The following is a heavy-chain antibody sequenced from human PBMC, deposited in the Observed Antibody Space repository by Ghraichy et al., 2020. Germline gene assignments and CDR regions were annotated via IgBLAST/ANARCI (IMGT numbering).Heavy chain of an antibody. V-gene: IGHV3-48*03. CDR3: ARDHWECTNGVCPHYFDY. Sequence: GGSLRLSCTASGFTFNTYEMNWVRQAPGKGLEWVSYISASGRSSHYADSVKGRFTISRDNAKNSLYLQMNSLRDDDTAVYYCARDHWECTNGVCPHYFDYCVRGTLVTVSS. D-gene: IGHD2-8*01. J-gene: IGHJ4*02. CDR1: GFTFNTYE. CDR2: ISASGRSS.